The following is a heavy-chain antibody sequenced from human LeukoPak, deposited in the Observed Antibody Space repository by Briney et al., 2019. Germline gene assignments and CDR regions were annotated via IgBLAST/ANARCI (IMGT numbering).Heavy chain of an antibody. V-gene: IGHV1-46*01. CDR2: INPSGGST. CDR3: ARVRDILTGYSYFDY. J-gene: IGHJ4*02. CDR1: GYTFTSYY. D-gene: IGHD3-9*01. Sequence: ASVTVSCKASGYTFTSYYMHWVRQAPGQGLEWMGIINPSGGSTSYAQKFQGRVTMTRDTSTSTVYMELSSLRSEDTAVYYCARVRDILTGYSYFDYWGQGTLVTVSS.